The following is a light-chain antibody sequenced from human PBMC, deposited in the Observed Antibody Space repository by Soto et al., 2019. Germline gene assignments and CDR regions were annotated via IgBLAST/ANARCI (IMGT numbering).Light chain of an antibody. CDR2: GNS. V-gene: IGLV1-40*01. CDR1: SSNIGAGFD. Sequence: VLTQPPSVSGAPGQRVTISCTGSSSNIGAGFDVHWYQQLPGTAPKLLIYGNSNRPSGVPDRFSGSKSGTSASLAITGLQAEDDADYYCQSYDSSLSAPYVFGTGTKVTVL. J-gene: IGLJ1*01. CDR3: QSYDSSLSAPYV.